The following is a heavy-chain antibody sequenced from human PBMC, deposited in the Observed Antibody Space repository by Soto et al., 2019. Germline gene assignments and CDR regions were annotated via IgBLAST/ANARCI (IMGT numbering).Heavy chain of an antibody. CDR2: VSDDGTNP. J-gene: IGHJ4*02. V-gene: IGHV3-30*18. CDR1: GFPFSTYA. Sequence: QVQLVESGGGVVQPGRSLRLSCAASGFPFSTYAMHWVRQAPGKGLEWVAVVSDDGTNPSYADSVRGRFTISRDNSKNTLWIQMSSLRAEDTAVYYCAKNHLASGYYYDGFDYWGQGTLVTVSS. CDR3: AKNHLASGYYYDGFDY. D-gene: IGHD3-3*01.